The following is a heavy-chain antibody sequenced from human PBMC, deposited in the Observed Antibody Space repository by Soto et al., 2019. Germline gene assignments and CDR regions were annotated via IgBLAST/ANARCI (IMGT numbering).Heavy chain of an antibody. CDR3: ARGAVIVAISAVWFDP. CDR1: DFTFSSYW. J-gene: IGHJ5*02. V-gene: IGHV3-74*01. CDR2: INSDGSST. D-gene: IGHD2-2*01. Sequence: GGSLRLSCAASDFTFSSYWMHWVRQSPGKGLVWVARINSDGSSTTYADSVKGRFTISRDNAKNTLYLQMNSLRAEDTAVYYCARGAVIVAISAVWFDPWGQGTLVTVSS.